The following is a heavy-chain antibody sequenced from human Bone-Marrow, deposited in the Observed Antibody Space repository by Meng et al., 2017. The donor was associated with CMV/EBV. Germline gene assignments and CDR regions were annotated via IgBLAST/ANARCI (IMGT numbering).Heavy chain of an antibody. CDR3: ARDGGNSH. CDR2: ISSGSHYI. CDR1: GFSFSGYS. V-gene: IGHV3-21*02. D-gene: IGHD4-23*01. J-gene: IGHJ4*02. Sequence: EVQLVESGGGLVRPGGSLRLSCTASGFSFSGYSMIWVRQAPGKGLEWVSFISSGSHYIYYADSLKGRFTISRDNAKNSLYLQMNSLRAEDTAVYYCARDGGNSHWGQGTLVTVSS.